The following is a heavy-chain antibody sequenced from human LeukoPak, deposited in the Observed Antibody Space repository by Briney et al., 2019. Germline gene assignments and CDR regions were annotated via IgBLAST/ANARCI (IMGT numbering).Heavy chain of an antibody. CDR2: MSPNSGDT. D-gene: IGHD7-27*01. J-gene: IGHJ4*02. V-gene: IGHV1-8*01. CDR3: ARGPPNWGYDY. CDR1: GGTFTSYD. Sequence: ASVKVSCKASGGTFTSYDLNWVRQATGQRPEWMGWMSPNSGDTGYAQKFQDRVTMTRNTSISTAYMELSSLRSDDTAVYYCARGPPNWGYDYWGPGTLVTVSS.